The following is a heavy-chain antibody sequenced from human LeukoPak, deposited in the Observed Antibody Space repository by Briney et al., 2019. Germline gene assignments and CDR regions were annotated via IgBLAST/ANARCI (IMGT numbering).Heavy chain of an antibody. V-gene: IGHV4-59*01. D-gene: IGHD3-16*02. CDR2: IYYSGST. J-gene: IGHJ4*02. CDR1: GDSISRYF. CDR3: ARATGLRLGKLSYYFDY. Sequence: SETLSLTCTVSGDSISRYFWNWIRQPPGKGLEWIGYIYYSGSTNYNPSLKSRVTLSVDTSKNQFSLKLTSVTAADTAVYYCARATGLRLGKLSYYFDYWGRGTLVTVSS.